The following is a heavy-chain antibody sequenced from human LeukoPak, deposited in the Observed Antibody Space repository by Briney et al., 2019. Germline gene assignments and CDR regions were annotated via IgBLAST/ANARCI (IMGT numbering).Heavy chain of an antibody. D-gene: IGHD6-13*01. J-gene: IGHJ4*02. CDR2: INAGNGNT. Sequence: ASVKVSCKASGYTFTSYAMHWVRQAPGQRLEWMGWINAGNGNTKYSQKFQGRVTITRDTSASTAYMELSSLRSEDTAVYYCARSYWIAAAGSYFDYWGQGTLVTVSS. V-gene: IGHV1-3*01. CDR3: ARSYWIAAAGSYFDY. CDR1: GYTFTSYA.